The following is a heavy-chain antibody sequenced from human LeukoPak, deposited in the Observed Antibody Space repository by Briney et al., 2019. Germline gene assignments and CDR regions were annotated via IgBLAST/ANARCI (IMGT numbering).Heavy chain of an antibody. Sequence: ASVKVSCKASAYTSTAYHMHWVRQAPGQGLEWMGWINPNSGGTNYAQKLQGRVTLTRDTSISTGYMELSSLRSDDTAVYYCALVTAGNWWFDPWGQGTLVTVSS. J-gene: IGHJ5*02. CDR1: AYTSTAYH. D-gene: IGHD1-1*01. CDR3: ALVTAGNWWFDP. CDR2: INPNSGGT. V-gene: IGHV1-2*02.